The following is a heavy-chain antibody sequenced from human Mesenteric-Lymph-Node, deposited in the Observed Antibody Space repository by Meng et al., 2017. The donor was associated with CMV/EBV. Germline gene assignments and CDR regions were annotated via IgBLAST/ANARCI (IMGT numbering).Heavy chain of an antibody. CDR3: AADSAGYYYYGLDV. CDR2: IVVGSGNT. D-gene: IGHD6-19*01. Sequence: SVKVSCKTSGFTFSTSGVHWVRQARGQRLEWIGWIVVGSGNTHYAQKFQERVTITRDMSTSTAYMELSSLTSEDTAVYYCAADSAGYYYYGLDVWGRGTTVTVSS. V-gene: IGHV1-58*01. J-gene: IGHJ6*02. CDR1: GFTFSTSG.